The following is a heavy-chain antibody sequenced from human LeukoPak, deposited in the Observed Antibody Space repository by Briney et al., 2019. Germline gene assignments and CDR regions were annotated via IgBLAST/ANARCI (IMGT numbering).Heavy chain of an antibody. CDR3: AKDGGDIVVVPAYYGMDV. V-gene: IGHV3-23*01. Sequence: GGSLRLSCAASGFTFSSYAMSWVRQAPGKGLEWVSAISGSGGSTYYADSVKGRFTISGDNSKNTLYLQMNSLRAEDTAVYYCAKDGGDIVVVPAYYGMDVWGQGTTVTVSS. CDR1: GFTFSSYA. CDR2: ISGSGGST. D-gene: IGHD2-2*01. J-gene: IGHJ6*02.